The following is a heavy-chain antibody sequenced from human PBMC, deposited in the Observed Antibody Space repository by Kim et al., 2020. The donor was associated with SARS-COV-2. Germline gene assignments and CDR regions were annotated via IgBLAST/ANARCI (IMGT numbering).Heavy chain of an antibody. J-gene: IGHJ6*03. CDR1: GGSFSGYY. Sequence: SETLSLTCAVYGGSFSGYYWSWIRQPPGKGLEWIGEINHSGSTNYNPSLKSRVTISVDTSKNQFSLKLSSVTAADTAVYYCARSTHSSSWGPAGYYYYMDVWGKGTTVTVSS. D-gene: IGHD6-13*01. CDR2: INHSGST. V-gene: IGHV4-34*01. CDR3: ARSTHSSSWGPAGYYYYMDV.